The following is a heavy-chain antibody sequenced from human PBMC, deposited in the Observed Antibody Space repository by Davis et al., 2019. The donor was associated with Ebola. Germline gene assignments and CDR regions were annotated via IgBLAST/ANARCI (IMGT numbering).Heavy chain of an antibody. J-gene: IGHJ4*02. CDR3: ARMGKSYYDSLWDY. D-gene: IGHD3-10*01. Sequence: GESLKISCKASGYIFSNYWIAWVSQMPGKGLEWMGIIYPGDSDTRYSPSFQGQVIIAADKSFSTAYLQWSGLKASDTAMYYCARMGKSYYDSLWDYWGQGTLVTVSS. V-gene: IGHV5-51*01. CDR2: IYPGDSDT. CDR1: GYIFSNYW.